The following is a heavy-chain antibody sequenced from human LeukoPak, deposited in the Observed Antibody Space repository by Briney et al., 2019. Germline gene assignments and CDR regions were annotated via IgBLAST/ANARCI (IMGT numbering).Heavy chain of an antibody. CDR1: GGSISSGSYS. Sequence: SETLSLTCTVSGGSISSGSYSWSWIRQPAGKGLEWIGRFYTSGSTNYNPSLKSRVTISVDTSKNQFSLKLSSVTAADTAVYYCAREVIAAHNWFDPWGQGTLVTVSS. CDR2: FYTSGST. J-gene: IGHJ5*02. CDR3: AREVIAAHNWFDP. V-gene: IGHV4-61*02. D-gene: IGHD6-6*01.